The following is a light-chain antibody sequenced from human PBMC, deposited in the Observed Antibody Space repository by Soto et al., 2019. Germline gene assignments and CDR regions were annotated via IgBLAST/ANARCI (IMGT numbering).Light chain of an antibody. V-gene: IGLV2-14*03. J-gene: IGLJ7*01. CDR3: SSYTSSSSRV. CDR2: DVS. CDR1: SSDVGGYDS. Sequence: QSALTQPASVSGSPGQSITISCTGTSSDVGGYDSVSWYQQHPGKAPQHMIFDVSNRPSGVSSRFSGSKSGNTASLSISGLQTEDEAKYYCSSYTSSSSRVFGGGTQLTVL.